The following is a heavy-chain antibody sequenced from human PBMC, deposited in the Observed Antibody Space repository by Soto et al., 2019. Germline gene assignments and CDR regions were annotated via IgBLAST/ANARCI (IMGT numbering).Heavy chain of an antibody. CDR3: APSPAEIVATISGY. V-gene: IGHV3-30*03. CDR2: ISYDGSNK. D-gene: IGHD5-12*01. J-gene: IGHJ4*02. CDR1: GFTFSSYG. Sequence: PGGSLRLSCAASGFTFSSYGMHWVRQAPGKGLEWVAVISYDGSNKYYAESVKGRFTISRDNSKNTLYLQMNSLGAEDTAIYYCAPSPAEIVATISGYWGQGTLVTVSS.